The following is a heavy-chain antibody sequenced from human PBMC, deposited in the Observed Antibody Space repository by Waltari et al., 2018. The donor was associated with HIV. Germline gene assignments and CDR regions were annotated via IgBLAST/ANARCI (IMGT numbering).Heavy chain of an antibody. CDR1: GFTFRSYS. J-gene: IGHJ4*01. Sequence: EVRLVQSGGGLVQPGGSLRLSCAASGFTFRSYSMNWVRQAPGKGCVWIAYIPGAGSAIYYAESVKGRFSVSRDNIKKSLFLQMDGLRVDDTALYYCARDGATETVTTESFFDHWGNGTLVTVSS. V-gene: IGHV3-48*04. CDR3: ARDGATETVTTESFFDH. CDR2: IPGAGSAI. D-gene: IGHD3-10*01.